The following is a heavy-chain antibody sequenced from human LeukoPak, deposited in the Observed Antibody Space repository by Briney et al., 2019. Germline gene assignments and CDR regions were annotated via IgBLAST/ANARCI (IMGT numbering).Heavy chain of an antibody. J-gene: IGHJ4*02. V-gene: IGHV4-31*03. CDR3: ARGAGTIFGVVTKYYFVY. Sequence: SQTLSLTCTVSGVSISSGGYYWSWIRQHPGKGLEWIGYIYYSGSTYYNPSLKSRVTISVDTSKNQFSLKLSSVTAADTAVYYCARGAGTIFGVVTKYYFVYWGQGTLVTVSS. CDR1: GVSISSGGYY. D-gene: IGHD3-3*01. CDR2: IYYSGST.